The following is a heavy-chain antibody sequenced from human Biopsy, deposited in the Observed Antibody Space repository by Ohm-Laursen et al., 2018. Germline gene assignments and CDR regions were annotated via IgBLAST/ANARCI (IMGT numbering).Heavy chain of an antibody. J-gene: IGHJ6*02. CDR2: IFYDGSNT. Sequence: SLRLSCAASGFTFNNCGMQWVRQAPGKGLEWVAFIFYDGSNTYYADSVKGRFTISRDNSRDTLYLQMSSPRAEDTAVYYCAKDRYNYTPIGGFSMDVWDQGTTVTVSS. CDR1: GFTFNNCG. CDR3: AKDRYNYTPIGGFSMDV. V-gene: IGHV3-30*18. D-gene: IGHD5-18*01.